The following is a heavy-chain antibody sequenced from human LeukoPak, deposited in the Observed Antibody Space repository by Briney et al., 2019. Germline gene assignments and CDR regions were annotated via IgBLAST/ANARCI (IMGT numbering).Heavy chain of an antibody. CDR3: ARDSSYCSSTSCYLLGRGYYYMDV. V-gene: IGHV4-61*02. D-gene: IGHD2-2*01. CDR1: GGSISSGSYY. CDR2: IYTSGST. J-gene: IGHJ6*03. Sequence: SETLSLTCTVSGGSISSGSYYWSWIRQPAGKGLEWIGRIYTSGSTNYNPSLKSRVTMSVDTSKNQFSLKLSSVTAADTAVYYCARDSSYCSSTSCYLLGRGYYYMDVWGKGTTVTVSS.